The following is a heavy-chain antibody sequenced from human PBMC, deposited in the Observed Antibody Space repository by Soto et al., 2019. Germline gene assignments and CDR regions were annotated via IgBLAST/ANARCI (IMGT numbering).Heavy chain of an antibody. V-gene: IGHV3-48*01. J-gene: IGHJ4*02. CDR1: GFTFSSYS. CDR3: ARDHNWAFDY. D-gene: IGHD1-1*01. Sequence: GGSLRLSCAASGFTFSSYSMNWVRQAPGKGLEWVSYINPDDRTIFYADSVKGRFTISRDDAKNSVYLQMSSLRADDTAIYYCARDHNWAFDYWGQGILVTVSS. CDR2: INPDDRTI.